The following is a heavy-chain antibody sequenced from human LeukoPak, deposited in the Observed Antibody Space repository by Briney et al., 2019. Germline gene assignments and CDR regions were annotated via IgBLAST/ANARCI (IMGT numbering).Heavy chain of an antibody. D-gene: IGHD2-15*01. Sequence: PGGSLRLSCAASGFTFSRFAMHWVRQAPGKGLEYVAVISYDGNNKYYADSVKGRFTISRDNSKNTLDLQMNSLRAEDTAVYYCARETPGYCSGGSCSSWGQGTLVTVSS. V-gene: IGHV3-30*04. CDR3: ARETPGYCSGGSCSS. CDR2: ISYDGNNK. CDR1: GFTFSRFA. J-gene: IGHJ5*02.